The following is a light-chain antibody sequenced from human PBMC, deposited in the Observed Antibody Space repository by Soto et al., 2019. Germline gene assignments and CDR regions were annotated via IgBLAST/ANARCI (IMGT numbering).Light chain of an antibody. Sequence: DIQMTQSPSSLSASVGDRVTITCRASQSISSYLNWYQQKPGKAPKLLIYAASSLQSGVPSRFSGSGSGTDFPLTISSLQPEDFATYYCQQSYSTPPLTFGGRTQVEIK. V-gene: IGKV1-39*01. CDR1: QSISSY. CDR2: AAS. J-gene: IGKJ4*01. CDR3: QQSYSTPPLT.